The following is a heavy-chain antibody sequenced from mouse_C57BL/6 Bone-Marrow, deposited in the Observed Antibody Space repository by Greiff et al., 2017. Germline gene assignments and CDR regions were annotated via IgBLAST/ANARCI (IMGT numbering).Heavy chain of an antibody. CDR3: GRSIGDFDY. CDR1: GYTFTSYW. CDR2: IHPNSGST. D-gene: IGHD2-14*01. Sequence: QVQLQQPGAELVKPGASVKLSCKASGYTFTSYWMHWVKQRPGQGLEWIGMIHPNSGSTNYNEKFKSKDTLTVDKSSSTAYMQLSSLTSEDSAVYYCGRSIGDFDYWGQGTTLTVSS. V-gene: IGHV1-64*01. J-gene: IGHJ2*01.